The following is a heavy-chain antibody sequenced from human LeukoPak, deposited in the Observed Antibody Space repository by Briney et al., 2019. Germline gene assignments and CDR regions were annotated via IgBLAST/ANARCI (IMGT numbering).Heavy chain of an antibody. CDR2: ITYDGSNK. CDR3: ARDGYFGSDSVTGAGALGDYYMDV. J-gene: IGHJ6*03. V-gene: IGHV3-30*04. Sequence: PGRSLRLSCAASGFTLSNYAMHWVRQAPGKGLEWVAIITYDGSNKDYADVVKGRFTISRDNFKNTLYLQMNSLRAEDTALYYCARDGYFGSDSVTGAGALGDYYMDVWGKGTTVTVSS. CDR1: GFTLSNYA. D-gene: IGHD3-9*01.